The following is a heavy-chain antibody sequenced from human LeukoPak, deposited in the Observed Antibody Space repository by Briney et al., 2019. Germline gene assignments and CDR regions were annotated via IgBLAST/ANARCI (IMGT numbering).Heavy chain of an antibody. CDR1: GYTFTSYD. Sequence: ASVKVSCKASGYTFTSYDINWVRQATGQGLEWMGWISAYNGNTNYAQNLQGRVTMTTDTSTSTAYMELRSLRSDDTAVYYCARGRSSSWSRYNWFDPWGQGTLVTVSS. V-gene: IGHV1-18*01. CDR2: ISAYNGNT. J-gene: IGHJ5*02. D-gene: IGHD6-13*01. CDR3: ARGRSSSWSRYNWFDP.